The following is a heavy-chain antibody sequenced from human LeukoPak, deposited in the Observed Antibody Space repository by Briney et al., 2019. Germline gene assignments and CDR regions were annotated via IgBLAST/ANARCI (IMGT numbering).Heavy chain of an antibody. Sequence: ASVKVSCKASGYTFTGYYMHWVRQAPGQGLEWMGWINPNSGGTNYAQKFQGRVTMTRDTSISTAYMELSRLRSDGTAVYYCARDSGYDFWYFDLWGRGTLVTVSS. CDR2: INPNSGGT. CDR1: GYTFTGYY. D-gene: IGHD5-12*01. CDR3: ARDSGYDFWYFDL. V-gene: IGHV1-2*02. J-gene: IGHJ2*01.